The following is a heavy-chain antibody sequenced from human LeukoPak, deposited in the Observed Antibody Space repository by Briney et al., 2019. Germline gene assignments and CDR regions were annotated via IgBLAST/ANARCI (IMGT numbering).Heavy chain of an antibody. CDR3: AREAPPYYYGSGSSQEGDY. J-gene: IGHJ4*02. V-gene: IGHV1-8*01. CDR2: MNPNSGNT. CDR1: GYTFTSYD. D-gene: IGHD3-10*01. Sequence: ASVKVSCKASGYTFTSYDINWVRQATGQGLEWMGWMNPNSGNTGYAQKFQGRVTMTRNTSISTAYMELSSLRSEDTAVYYCAREAPPYYYGSGSSQEGDYWGQGTLVTVSS.